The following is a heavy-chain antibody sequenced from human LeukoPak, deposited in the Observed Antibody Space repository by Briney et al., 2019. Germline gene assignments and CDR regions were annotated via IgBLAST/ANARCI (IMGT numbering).Heavy chain of an antibody. CDR3: VKGRRRVYAYGTLES. D-gene: IGHD1-1*01. J-gene: IGHJ4*02. Sequence: GGSLRLSCAPSGFTFDYYTMYWVRHGPAEGLEGVSLVCMDGVDTFYADSVRGRFTISRDNNKNSLSMHINILPPEDTGFYSFVKGRRRVYAYGTLESWGQGTLVTVSS. CDR1: GFTFDYYT. V-gene: IGHV3-43*01. CDR2: VCMDGVDT.